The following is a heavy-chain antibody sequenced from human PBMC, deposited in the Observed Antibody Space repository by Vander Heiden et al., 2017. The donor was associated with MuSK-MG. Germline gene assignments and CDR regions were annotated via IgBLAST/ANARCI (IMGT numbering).Heavy chain of an antibody. CDR2: IYWDDDK. CDR3: SHRLGDYDYRSGGNDAFDI. V-gene: IGHV2-5*02. Sequence: QNTLKASGPTLVQPRQTLTLTCTFSGFTLSTSGVGLGWIRQPPGKALEWLALIYWDDDKRYSPSLKIRRTITKDTSKNQVVLTMTNRGPVDSATSSWSHRLGDYDYRSGGNDAFDIWGQGTMVTVSS. J-gene: IGHJ3*02. CDR1: GFTLSTSGVG. D-gene: IGHD3-22*01.